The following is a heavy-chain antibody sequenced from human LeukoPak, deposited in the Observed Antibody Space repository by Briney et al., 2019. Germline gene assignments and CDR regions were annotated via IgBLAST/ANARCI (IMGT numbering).Heavy chain of an antibody. Sequence: PSETLSLTCAVSGGSFSGYYWSWIRQPPGKGLEWIGEINHSGSTNYNPSLKSRVTISVDTSKNQFSLKLSSVTAADTAVYYCARRTTSGWFDPWGQGTLVTVSS. CDR1: GGSFSGYY. V-gene: IGHV4-34*01. D-gene: IGHD1-1*01. CDR3: ARRTTSGWFDP. J-gene: IGHJ5*02. CDR2: INHSGST.